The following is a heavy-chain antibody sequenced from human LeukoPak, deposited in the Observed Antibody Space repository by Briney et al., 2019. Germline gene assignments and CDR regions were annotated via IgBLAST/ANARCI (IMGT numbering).Heavy chain of an antibody. J-gene: IGHJ4*02. CDR2: IYHSGST. CDR3: AGFTFFRGVITFDY. CDR1: GYSISSGYY. V-gene: IGHV4-38-2*02. Sequence: SETLSLTCTVSGYSISSGYYWGWIRQPPGKGLKWIGSIYHSGSTYYNPSLKSRVTISVDTSKNQFSLKLSSVTAADTAVYYCAGFTFFRGVITFDYWGQGTLVTVSS. D-gene: IGHD3-10*01.